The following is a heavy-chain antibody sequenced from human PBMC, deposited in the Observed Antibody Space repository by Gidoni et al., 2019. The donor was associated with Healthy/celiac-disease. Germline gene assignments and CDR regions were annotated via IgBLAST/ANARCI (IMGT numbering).Heavy chain of an antibody. D-gene: IGHD5-12*01. V-gene: IGHV3-23*01. Sequence: EVQLLESGGDLVQPGGSLRLSCAASVFTFSSYAMSWVRQAPGKGLEWVSAISGSGGSTYYADSVKGRFTISRDNSKNTLYLQMTSLRAEDTAVYYCAKDYSATPFDYWGQGTLVTVSS. CDR1: VFTFSSYA. CDR2: ISGSGGST. CDR3: AKDYSATPFDY. J-gene: IGHJ4*02.